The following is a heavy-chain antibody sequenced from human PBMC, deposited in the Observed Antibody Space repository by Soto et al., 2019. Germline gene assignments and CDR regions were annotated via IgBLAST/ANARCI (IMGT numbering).Heavy chain of an antibody. CDR3: ARGSNGYHLDY. CDR1: GFTFSSYA. V-gene: IGHV3-64*01. J-gene: IGHJ4*02. D-gene: IGHD5-12*01. Sequence: EVQLVESGGGLVQPGGSLRLFCAASGFTFSSYAMHWVRQAPGKGLEYVSVISSNGGSTYYANSVKGRFTISRDNSKNTLYLQMGSLRAEDMAVYYCARGSNGYHLDYWGQGTLVTVSS. CDR2: ISSNGGST.